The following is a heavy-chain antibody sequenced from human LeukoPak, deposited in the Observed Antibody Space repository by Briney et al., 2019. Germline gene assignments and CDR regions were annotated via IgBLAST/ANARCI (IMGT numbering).Heavy chain of an antibody. Sequence: SETLSLTCAVYGGSFSGYYWSWIRQPPGKGLEWIGEINHSGSTNYNPSLKSRVTISVDTSKNQFSLKLSSVTAADTAVYYCARWVVVVPAARPDYFDYWGQGTLVTVSS. D-gene: IGHD2-2*01. CDR3: ARWVVVVPAARPDYFDY. CDR1: GGSFSGYY. CDR2: INHSGST. V-gene: IGHV4-34*01. J-gene: IGHJ4*02.